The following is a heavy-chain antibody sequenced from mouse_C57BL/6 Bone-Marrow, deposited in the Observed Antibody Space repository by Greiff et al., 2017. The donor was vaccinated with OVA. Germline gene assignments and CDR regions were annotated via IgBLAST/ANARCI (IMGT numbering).Heavy chain of an antibody. CDR3: ARRSDDGYYVEDFDY. CDR1: GYTFTSYG. D-gene: IGHD2-3*01. Sequence: VQLQQSGAELARPGASVKLSCKASGYTFTSYGISWVKQRTGQGLEWIGEIYPRSGNTYYNEKFKGKATLTADKSSSTAYMELRSLTSEDSAVYFCARRSDDGYYVEDFDYWGQGTTLTVSS. V-gene: IGHV1-81*01. J-gene: IGHJ2*01. CDR2: IYPRSGNT.